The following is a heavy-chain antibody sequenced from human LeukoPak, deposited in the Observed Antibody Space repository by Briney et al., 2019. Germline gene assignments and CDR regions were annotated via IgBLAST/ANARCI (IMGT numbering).Heavy chain of an antibody. CDR2: INQGGSVT. CDR1: GFTFSTAW. Sequence: GGSLRLSCAPPGFTFSTAWMTWVRQATGKGLEWLGNINQGGSVTNYVDSVKGRFSISRDNAKNTMYLQMSSLRVEDTAVYYCARDHHSGALDYWGQGTLVTVSS. D-gene: IGHD1-26*01. CDR3: ARDHHSGALDY. J-gene: IGHJ4*02. V-gene: IGHV3-7*01.